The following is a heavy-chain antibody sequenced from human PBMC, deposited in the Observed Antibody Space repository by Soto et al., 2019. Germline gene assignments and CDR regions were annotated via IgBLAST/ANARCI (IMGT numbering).Heavy chain of an antibody. CDR2: IDISGST. Sequence: PSETLSLTCTVSGGSISSYYWSWIRQPAGKGLEWIGRIDISGSTNYNPSLKSRVTLSVDTSKNQFSLKLSSVTAADTAVYYCARERRYLDWLLVFHYWGQRALVTLSS. CDR3: ARERRYLDWLLVFHY. V-gene: IGHV4-4*07. D-gene: IGHD3-9*01. J-gene: IGHJ4*02. CDR1: GGSISSYY.